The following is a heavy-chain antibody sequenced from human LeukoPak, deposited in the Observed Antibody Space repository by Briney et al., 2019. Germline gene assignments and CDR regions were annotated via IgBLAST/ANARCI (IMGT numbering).Heavy chain of an antibody. CDR1: GFTFSSYS. Sequence: GGSLRLSCAASGFTFSSYSMNWVRQAPGKGLEWVSFISSSSSYIYYADSVKGRFTISRDNAKNSLYLQMNSLRAEDTAVYYCARDLRQQLAHDYWGQGTLVTVSS. V-gene: IGHV3-21*01. D-gene: IGHD6-13*01. J-gene: IGHJ4*02. CDR3: ARDLRQQLAHDY. CDR2: ISSSSSYI.